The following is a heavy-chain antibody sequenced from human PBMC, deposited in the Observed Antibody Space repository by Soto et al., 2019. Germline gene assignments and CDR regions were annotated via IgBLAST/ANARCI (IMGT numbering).Heavy chain of an antibody. V-gene: IGHV4-34*01. CDR3: ARGSSSSWYGGPFDS. CDR2: VNHSGST. CDR1: GGSFSDYY. J-gene: IGHJ4*02. Sequence: SETLSLTCAVYGGSFSDYYWNWIRQSPGKGLEWIGEVNHSGSTNYNPSLKSRVTISADTSKNQFSMKLSSVTDADTAVYYCARGSSSSWYGGPFDSWGQGTPVT. D-gene: IGHD6-13*01.